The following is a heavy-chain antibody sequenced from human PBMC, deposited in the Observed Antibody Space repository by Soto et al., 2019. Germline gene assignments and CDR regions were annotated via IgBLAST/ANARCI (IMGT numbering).Heavy chain of an antibody. V-gene: IGHV3-30*18. J-gene: IGHJ6*02. CDR3: AQELDSSSSYYYGMDG. D-gene: IGHD6-6*01. CDR2: ISYDGSNK. CDR1: GFTFSSYA. Sequence: GGSLRLSCAASGFTFSSYAMSWVRQAPGEGLEWVAVISYDGSNKYYADSVKGRFTISRDNSKNPLFLQMNSLRGEDTAVYYCAQELDSSSSYYYGMDGWGQGTKVSVP.